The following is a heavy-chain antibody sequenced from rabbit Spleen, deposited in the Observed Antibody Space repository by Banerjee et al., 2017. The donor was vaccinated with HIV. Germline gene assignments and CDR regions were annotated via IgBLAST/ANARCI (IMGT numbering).Heavy chain of an antibody. CDR1: GFDFSSYG. J-gene: IGHJ4*01. CDR2: IDPVFGGT. V-gene: IGHV1S7*01. D-gene: IGHD6-1*01. CDR3: VRDQAGYADYGPYYFNL. Sequence: QSLEESGGGQVQRGGSLKLSCKASGFDFSSYGVSWVRQAPGKGLEWIGYIDPVFGGTYYATWVNGRFTISSHNAQNTLYLQLNSLTAADTATYFCVRDQAGYADYGPYYFNLWGPGTLVTVS.